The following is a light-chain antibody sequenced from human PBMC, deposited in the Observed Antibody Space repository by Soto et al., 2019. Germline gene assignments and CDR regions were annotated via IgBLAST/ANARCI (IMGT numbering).Light chain of an antibody. CDR3: QHYVSPPIT. J-gene: IGKJ5*01. V-gene: IGKV3-20*01. Sequence: EIVLTQSPGTLSLSPGERATLSCRASQSVSSGYLAWYQQKPGQAPRLLIYGASSRATGIPDRFSGSGSGTDFTLTISRLEPEDFAVYYCQHYVSPPITFGQGTRVEIK. CDR1: QSVSSGY. CDR2: GAS.